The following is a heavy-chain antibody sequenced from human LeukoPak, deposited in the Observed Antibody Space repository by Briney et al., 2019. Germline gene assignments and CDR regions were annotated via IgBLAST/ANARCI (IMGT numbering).Heavy chain of an antibody. Sequence: PSQTLSLTCTVSGGSISSGGYYWSWIRQPPGKGLEWIGYIYYSGSTNYNPSLKSRVTISVDTSKNQFSLKLSSVTAADTAVYYCARGPRIVVVTAYWYFDLWGRGTLVTVSS. V-gene: IGHV4-61*08. D-gene: IGHD2-21*02. CDR1: GGSISSGGYY. J-gene: IGHJ2*01. CDR3: ARGPRIVVVTAYWYFDL. CDR2: IYYSGST.